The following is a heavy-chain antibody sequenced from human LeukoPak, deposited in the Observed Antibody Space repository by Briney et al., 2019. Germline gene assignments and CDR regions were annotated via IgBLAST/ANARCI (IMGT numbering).Heavy chain of an antibody. V-gene: IGHV3-21*01. CDR3: ARAGSSSSTLGFDP. D-gene: IGHD6-13*01. CDR2: ISSSSSYI. Sequence: GGSLRLSCAASGFTFSSYSMNWVHQAPGKGLEWVSSISSSSSYIYYADSVKGRFTISRDNAKNSLYLQMNSLRAEDTAVYYCARAGSSSSTLGFDPWGQGTLVTVSS. J-gene: IGHJ5*02. CDR1: GFTFSSYS.